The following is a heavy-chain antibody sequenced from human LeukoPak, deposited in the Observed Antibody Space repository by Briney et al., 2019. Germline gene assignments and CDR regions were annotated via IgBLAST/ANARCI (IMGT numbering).Heavy chain of an antibody. CDR2: ISYDGSNP. Sequence: GGSLRLSCAASGITFSSYAMHWLRQAPGKGLEWVAVISYDGSNPNYAESVKGRFTISRDNSKSTLSLQMNSLRAEDTAVYYCAKSFFPVVEPPAIRDRFDPWGQGTLVTVSS. CDR3: AKSFFPVVEPPAIRDRFDP. J-gene: IGHJ5*02. CDR1: GITFSSYA. D-gene: IGHD1-14*01. V-gene: IGHV3-30-3*01.